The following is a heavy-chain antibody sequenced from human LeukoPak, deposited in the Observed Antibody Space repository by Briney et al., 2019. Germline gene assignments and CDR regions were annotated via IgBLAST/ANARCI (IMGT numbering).Heavy chain of an antibody. CDR1: GFTFSNYP. V-gene: IGHV3-30*09. D-gene: IGHD1-26*01. CDR2: ISYDGSNK. Sequence: QAGGSLRLSCAASGFTFSNYPVHWVRQAPGKGLEWVALISYDGSNKYYADSVKGRFAISRDNSKNTLYLQMNSLRAEDTAVYYCAREVGASEFDYWGQGTLVTVSS. J-gene: IGHJ4*02. CDR3: AREVGASEFDY.